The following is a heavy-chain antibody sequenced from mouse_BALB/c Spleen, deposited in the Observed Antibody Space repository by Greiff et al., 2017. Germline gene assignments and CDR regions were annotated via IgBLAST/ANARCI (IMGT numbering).Heavy chain of an antibody. V-gene: IGHV1-69*02. D-gene: IGHD1-2*01. Sequence: QVQLQQPGAELVRPGASVKLSCKASGYTFTSYWINWVKQRPGQGLEWIGNIYPSDSYTNYNQKFKDKATLTVDKSSSTAYMQLSSPTSEDSAVYYCTRAPHYYGYAMDYWGQGTSVTVSS. J-gene: IGHJ4*01. CDR2: IYPSDSYT. CDR1: GYTFTSYW. CDR3: TRAPHYYGYAMDY.